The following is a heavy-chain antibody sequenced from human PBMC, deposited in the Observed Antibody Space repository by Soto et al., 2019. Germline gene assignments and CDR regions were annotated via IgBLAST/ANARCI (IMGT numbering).Heavy chain of an antibody. Sequence: ASVKVSCKASGYTFTGYYLHWVRQAPGQGLEWMGWINPNSGGTNYAQKFQGRVTMTRDTSISTAYMELSRLRSDDTAVYYCASFVLTYYYDSSGYYMYGDFDYWGQGTLVTVSS. D-gene: IGHD3-22*01. V-gene: IGHV1-2*02. CDR2: INPNSGGT. CDR3: ASFVLTYYYDSSGYYMYGDFDY. J-gene: IGHJ4*02. CDR1: GYTFTGYY.